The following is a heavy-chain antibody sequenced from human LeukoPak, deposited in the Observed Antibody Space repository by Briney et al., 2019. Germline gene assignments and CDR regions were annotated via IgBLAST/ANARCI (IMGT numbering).Heavy chain of an antibody. V-gene: IGHV1-18*01. CDR2: ISLYNGNT. Sequence: ASVKVSCKASGYTFTSYGITWVRQAPGQGLEWMGWISLYNGNTNYAQKLQGRVTMTTDTSTSTAYMELRSLRSEDTAVYYCARVITGTVKYYFDYWGQGTLVTVSS. CDR1: GYTFTSYG. D-gene: IGHD1-20*01. J-gene: IGHJ4*02. CDR3: ARVITGTVKYYFDY.